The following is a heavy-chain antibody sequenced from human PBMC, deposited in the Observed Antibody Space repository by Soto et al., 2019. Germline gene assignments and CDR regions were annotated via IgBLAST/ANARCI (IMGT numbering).Heavy chain of an antibody. J-gene: IGHJ4*02. Sequence: SETLSLTCTVSGGSISSSSYYWGWIRQPPGKGLEWIGSIYYSGSTYYNPSLKSRVTISVDRSKNQFSLKLGSVTAADTAVYYCATAGGNETYYLGGFFDSWGQGTLVTVSS. CDR3: ATAGGNETYYLGGFFDS. CDR1: GGSISSSSYY. CDR2: IYYSGST. D-gene: IGHD1-26*01. V-gene: IGHV4-39*07.